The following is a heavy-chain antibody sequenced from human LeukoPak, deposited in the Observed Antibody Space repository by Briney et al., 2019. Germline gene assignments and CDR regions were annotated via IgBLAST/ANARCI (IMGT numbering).Heavy chain of an antibody. J-gene: IGHJ6*02. CDR3: ARGGIVVVVAATSYYYGMDV. Sequence: PGGSLRLSCAASGFTFSSYAMHWVRQAPGKGLEWVAVISYDGSNKYYADSVKGRFTTSRDNSKNTLYLQMNSLRAEDTAVYYCARGGIVVVVAATSYYYGMDVWGQGTTVTVSS. D-gene: IGHD2-15*01. CDR1: GFTFSSYA. CDR2: ISYDGSNK. V-gene: IGHV3-30-3*01.